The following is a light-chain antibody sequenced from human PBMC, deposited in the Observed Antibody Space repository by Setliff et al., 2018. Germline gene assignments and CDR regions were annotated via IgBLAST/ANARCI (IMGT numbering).Light chain of an antibody. CDR1: NIGSKS. J-gene: IGLJ1*01. V-gene: IGLV3-21*04. CDR3: QVWDNSSDRRV. Sequence: SYELTQPPSVSVAPGKTARITCGGNNIGSKSVHWYQQKPGQAPVLVIYYDSDRPSGIPERFSGSNSGNTATLTISRVEAGDEADYYCQVWDNSSDRRVFGTGTKVT. CDR2: YDS.